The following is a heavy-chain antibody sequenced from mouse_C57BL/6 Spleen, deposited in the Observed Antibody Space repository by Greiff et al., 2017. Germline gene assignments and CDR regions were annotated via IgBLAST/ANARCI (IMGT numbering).Heavy chain of an antibody. Sequence: EVKLVESGPELVKPGASVKISCKASGYSFTGYYMNWVKQSPEKSLEWIGEINPSTGGTTYNQKFKAKATLTVDKSSSTAYMQLKSLTSEDSAVYYCARYYYGSSPYYAMDYWGQGTSVTVSS. J-gene: IGHJ4*01. CDR2: INPSTGGT. D-gene: IGHD1-1*01. CDR1: GYSFTGYY. CDR3: ARYYYGSSPYYAMDY. V-gene: IGHV1-42*01.